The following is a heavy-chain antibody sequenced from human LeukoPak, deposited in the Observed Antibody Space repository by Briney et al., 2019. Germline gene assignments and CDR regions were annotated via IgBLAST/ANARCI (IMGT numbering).Heavy chain of an antibody. CDR3: AKALLLWFGNLPDY. CDR1: GFTFSSYA. J-gene: IGHJ4*02. CDR2: ISGSDGST. V-gene: IGHV3-23*01. D-gene: IGHD3-10*01. Sequence: AGGSLRLSCAASGFTFSSYAMSWVRQAPGKGLEWVSAISGSDGSTYYADSVKGRFTISRDNSKNTLYLQMNSLRAEDTAVYYCAKALLLWFGNLPDYWGQGTLVTVSS.